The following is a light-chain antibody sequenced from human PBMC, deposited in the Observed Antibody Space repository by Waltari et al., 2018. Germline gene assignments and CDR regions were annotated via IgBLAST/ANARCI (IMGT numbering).Light chain of an antibody. Sequence: DIVMTQSPLSLPVTPGEPASISCRSSQSRLHSTGYNYLDWYLQKPGQSPQLLIYLGSNRASGVPDRCSGSGSGTDFTLKISRVEAEDVGVYYCMQALQTRWTFGQGTKVEIK. CDR1: QSRLHSTGYNY. CDR2: LGS. J-gene: IGKJ1*01. V-gene: IGKV2-28*01. CDR3: MQALQTRWT.